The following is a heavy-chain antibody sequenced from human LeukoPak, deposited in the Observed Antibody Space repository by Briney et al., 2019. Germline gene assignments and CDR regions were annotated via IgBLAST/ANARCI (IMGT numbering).Heavy chain of an antibody. J-gene: IGHJ4*02. Sequence: PGGSLRLSCAASGFPFSHTWMTCVRQAPGKGLEWVGQIQSKTDGGTTDYAAPVKGRFTISRDDSKSTLYLQMNSLETDDTAVYFCATNDYVDYLLDSWGQGTLVTVSS. CDR2: IQSKTDGGTT. CDR1: GFPFSHTW. V-gene: IGHV3-15*05. CDR3: ATNDYVDYLLDS. D-gene: IGHD4-17*01.